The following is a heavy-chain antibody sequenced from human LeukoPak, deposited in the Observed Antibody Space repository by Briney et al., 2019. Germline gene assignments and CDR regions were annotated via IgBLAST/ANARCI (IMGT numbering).Heavy chain of an antibody. V-gene: IGHV3-66*04. CDR1: GFTVSSNY. Sequence: GGSLRLSCEASGFTVSSNYMSWVRQAPGKGLEWVSIIYSGGSNYYADSVKGRFTISRDNFKNTVYLQMNSLRAEDSAVYYCARRGTPVGFDIWGQGTRVTVSS. CDR3: ARRGTPVGFDI. J-gene: IGHJ3*02. CDR2: IYSGGSN.